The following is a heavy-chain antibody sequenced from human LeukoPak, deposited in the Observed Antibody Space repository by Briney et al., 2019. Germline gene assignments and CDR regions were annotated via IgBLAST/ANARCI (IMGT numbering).Heavy chain of an antibody. CDR2: IYYSGNT. Sequence: SETLSLTCTVSGYSINSGHYWGWIRQPPGKRLEWIGSIYYSGNTYYNPTLKSRVTISVDTSKNQFSLKLSSVTAADTAVYYCARQWGRYCSGGSCYSYYYYYYMDVWGKGTTVIVSS. D-gene: IGHD2-15*01. J-gene: IGHJ6*03. CDR3: ARQWGRYCSGGSCYSYYYYYYMDV. CDR1: GYSINSGHY. V-gene: IGHV4-38-2*02.